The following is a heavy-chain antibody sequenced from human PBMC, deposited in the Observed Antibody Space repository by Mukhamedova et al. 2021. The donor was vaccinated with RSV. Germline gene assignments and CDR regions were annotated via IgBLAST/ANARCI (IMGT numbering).Heavy chain of an antibody. CDR3: TRGCTNTHWLNSPNIYYYYMDV. Sequence: APGRGLEWVAFIRNKRYGGTTESAASVGGRITVSRDDSKSVAYLEMNSLRTDDTAVYYCTRGCTNTHWLNSPNIYYYYMDVWGKGT. CDR2: IRNKRYGGTT. J-gene: IGHJ6*03. V-gene: IGHV3-49*02. D-gene: IGHD2-8*01.